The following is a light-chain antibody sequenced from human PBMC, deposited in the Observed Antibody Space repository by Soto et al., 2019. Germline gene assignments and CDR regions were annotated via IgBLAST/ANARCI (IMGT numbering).Light chain of an antibody. Sequence: TQSPPTLSASVGDRVTITCRASQPISSWLAWYHQKPGKAPKLLIYDASNLESGVPSRFSGSGSGTEFTLTISSLQPEDFGIYYCQQYENYWTFGQGTKVDNK. CDR3: QQYENYWT. CDR2: DAS. CDR1: QPISSW. J-gene: IGKJ1*01. V-gene: IGKV1-5*01.